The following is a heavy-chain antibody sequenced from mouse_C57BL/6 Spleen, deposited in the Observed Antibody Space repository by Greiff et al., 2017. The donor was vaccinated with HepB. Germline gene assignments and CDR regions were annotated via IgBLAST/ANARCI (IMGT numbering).Heavy chain of an antibody. Sequence: LQQPGTELVKPGASVKLSCKASGYTFTSYWMHWVKQRPGQGLEWIGNINPSNGGTNYNEKFKSKATLTVDKSSSTAYMQLSSLTSEDSAVYYCARSAYGNSAWFAYWGQGTLVTVSA. J-gene: IGHJ3*01. D-gene: IGHD2-1*01. CDR2: INPSNGGT. CDR3: ARSAYGNSAWFAY. V-gene: IGHV1-53*01. CDR1: GYTFTSYW.